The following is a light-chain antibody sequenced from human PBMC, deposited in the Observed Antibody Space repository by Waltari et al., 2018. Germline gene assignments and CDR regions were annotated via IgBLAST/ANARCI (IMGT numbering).Light chain of an antibody. Sequence: QSVLTQPPSASGSPGQSVTISCTGTSSDLGGNNYVSWYQQPPGKAPKLMIYEVNKRPSGVPDRFSGSKSGNTASLTVSGLQAEDEADYYCSSYGGSKVFGGGTKLTVL. CDR3: SSYGGSKV. CDR2: EVN. V-gene: IGLV2-8*01. J-gene: IGLJ3*02. CDR1: SSDLGGNNY.